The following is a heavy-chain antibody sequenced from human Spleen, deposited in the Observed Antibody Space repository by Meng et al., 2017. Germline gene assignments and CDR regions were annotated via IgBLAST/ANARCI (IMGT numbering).Heavy chain of an antibody. CDR2: IIPIFGTA. CDR3: ARLERMNPNYGLGSYYNVGFDP. Sequence: SVKVSCKASGGTFSSYAISWVRQAPGQGLEWMGGIIPIFGTANYAQKFQGRVTITTDESTSTAYMELSSLRSEDTAVYYCARLERMNPNYGLGSYYNVGFDPWGQGTLVTVSS. J-gene: IGHJ5*02. V-gene: IGHV1-69*05. CDR1: GGTFSSYA. D-gene: IGHD3-10*01.